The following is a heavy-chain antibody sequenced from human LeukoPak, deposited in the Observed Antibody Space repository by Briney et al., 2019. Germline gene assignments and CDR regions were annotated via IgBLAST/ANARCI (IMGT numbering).Heavy chain of an antibody. D-gene: IGHD6-19*01. V-gene: IGHV1-2*02. CDR1: GYTFTGYY. CDR3: ARASVAGTGSDY. Sequence: ASVKVSCKAPGYTFTGYYMHWVRQAPGQGLEWMGWINPNSGGTNYAQKFQGRVTMTRDTSISTAYMELSRLRSDDTAVYYCARASVAGTGSDYWGQGTLVTVSS. CDR2: INPNSGGT. J-gene: IGHJ4*02.